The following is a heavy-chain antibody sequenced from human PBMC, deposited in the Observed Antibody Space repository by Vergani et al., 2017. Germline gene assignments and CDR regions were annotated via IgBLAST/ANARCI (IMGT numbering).Heavy chain of an antibody. CDR2: SYYSGST. CDR1: GGPISSGGYY. J-gene: IGHJ6*02. V-gene: IGHV4-31*03. D-gene: IGHD3-10*01. CDR3: AREITMVRGFIMAQDV. Sequence: QVQLQESGPGLVKPSQTLSLPCTVSGGPISSGGYYWSWIRPHPGKGLVWIGYSYYSGSTYYNPSLKSRVTISVDTSKNQFALKLSSVTAADTAVYYGAREITMVRGFIMAQDVWGQGTTVTVSS.